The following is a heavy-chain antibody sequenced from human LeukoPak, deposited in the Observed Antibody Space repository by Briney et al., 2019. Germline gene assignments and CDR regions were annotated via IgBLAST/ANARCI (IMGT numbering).Heavy chain of an antibody. CDR2: ISAYNGNT. CDR3: ARYRTREQWLLAGNYYYYYGMDV. V-gene: IGHV1-18*01. D-gene: IGHD6-19*01. Sequence: ASVKVSCTASGSTFTSYGISWVRQAPGQGLEWMGWISAYNGNTNYAQKLQGRVTMTTATSTSTAYMELRSLRSDDTAVYYCARYRTREQWLLAGNYYYYYGMDVWGQGTTVTVSS. J-gene: IGHJ6*02. CDR1: GSTFTSYG.